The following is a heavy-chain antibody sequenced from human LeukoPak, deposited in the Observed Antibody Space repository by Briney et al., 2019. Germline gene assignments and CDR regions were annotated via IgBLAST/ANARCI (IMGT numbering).Heavy chain of an antibody. CDR3: ATGGGLREYYFDY. CDR2: IYYSGST. J-gene: IGHJ4*02. V-gene: IGHV4-30-4*01. D-gene: IGHD3-16*01. CDR1: GGSISSGDYY. Sequence: SQTLSLTCTVSGGSISSGDYYWSCIRQPPGKGLECIGYIYYSGSTYYNPSLKSRVTISVDTSKNQFSLKLSSVTAADTAVYFCATGGGLREYYFDYWGQGTLVTVSS.